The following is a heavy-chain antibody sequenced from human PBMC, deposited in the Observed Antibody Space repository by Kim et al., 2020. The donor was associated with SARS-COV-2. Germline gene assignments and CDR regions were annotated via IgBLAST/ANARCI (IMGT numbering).Heavy chain of an antibody. D-gene: IGHD4-17*01. J-gene: IGHJ4*02. Sequence: GLSLRLSCAASGFIFSSYSMNWVRQAPGKGLEWVSSISSSSSHINYADSVKGRFTISRDNAKKSLYLQMNSLRAEDTAVYYCSRDQDGDRYYFDYWGQGTLVTVSS. V-gene: IGHV3-21*01. CDR2: ISSSSSHI. CDR1: GFIFSSYS. CDR3: SRDQDGDRYYFDY.